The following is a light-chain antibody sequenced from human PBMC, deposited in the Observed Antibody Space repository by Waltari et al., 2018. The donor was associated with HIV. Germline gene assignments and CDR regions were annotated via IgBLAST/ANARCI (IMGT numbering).Light chain of an antibody. Sequence: QSVLTQPPSASGTPGRRVTISCSGSNSNVGSSYVYWYQQRPGTTPKLVIYGINQRPAGVADRFSGSKSGTSDSLVLSGIRSEDEADYYCAAWDYSLSGWVFGGGTKLTVL. J-gene: IGLJ3*02. CDR3: AAWDYSLSGWV. V-gene: IGLV1-47*01. CDR2: GIN. CDR1: NSNVGSSY.